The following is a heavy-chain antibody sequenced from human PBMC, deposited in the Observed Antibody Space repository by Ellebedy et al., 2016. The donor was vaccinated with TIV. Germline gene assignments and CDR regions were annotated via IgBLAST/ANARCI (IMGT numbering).Heavy chain of an antibody. CDR3: VQIMITYGGVTRTDAFDV. J-gene: IGHJ3*01. CDR2: IYWDNDD. CDR1: GFSLTATGEG. D-gene: IGHD3-16*01. V-gene: IGHV2-5*04. Sequence: SGPTLVKPTETLTLTCTFSGFSLTATGEGVGWVRQPPGKALDWLAIIYWDNDDRYSSSMRSRLRITKDTSRREVVLTMTNMDPVDTGTYYCVQIMITYGGVTRTDAFDVWGQGILVTGSS.